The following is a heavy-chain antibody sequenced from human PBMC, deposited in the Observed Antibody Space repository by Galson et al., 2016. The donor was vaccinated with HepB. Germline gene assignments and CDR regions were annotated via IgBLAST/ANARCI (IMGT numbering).Heavy chain of an antibody. V-gene: IGHV1-69*13. J-gene: IGHJ6*02. CDR3: ARDHCGGDCFSYYGMDV. Sequence: SVKVSCKASGGTFSNYAITWVRQAPGQGIEWMGGFIPVFGTANYAQTSQGRVTMTADESTSIAYMELSSLRSEDTAVYYCARDHCGGDCFSYYGMDVWGQGTTVTVSS. D-gene: IGHD2-21*02. CDR2: FIPVFGTA. CDR1: GGTFSNYA.